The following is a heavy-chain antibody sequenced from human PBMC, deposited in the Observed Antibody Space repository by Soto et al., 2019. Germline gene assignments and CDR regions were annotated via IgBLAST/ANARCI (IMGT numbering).Heavy chain of an antibody. D-gene: IGHD3-22*01. CDR1: GGTFSSYA. Sequence: QVQLVQSGAEVKKPGSSVKVSCKASGGTFSSYAISWVRQAPGQGLEWMGGIIPIFGTANYAQKFQGRVTITADESTSTAYMELSSLRSEDTAVYYCARQTYYYDSSGYDGRGYNWFDPCGQGTLVTVSS. CDR2: IIPIFGTA. J-gene: IGHJ5*02. V-gene: IGHV1-69*01. CDR3: ARQTYYYDSSGYDGRGYNWFDP.